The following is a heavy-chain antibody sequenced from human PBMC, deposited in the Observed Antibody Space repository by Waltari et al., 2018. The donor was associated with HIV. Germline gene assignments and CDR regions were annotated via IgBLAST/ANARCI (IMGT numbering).Heavy chain of an antibody. CDR2: ISYDGSNK. Sequence: QVQLVESGGGVVQPGRSLRLSCAASAFTFSSYAMHWVRQAPGKGLEWVALISYDGSNKYSADSVKGRFTISRDNSKNTLYLQMNSLRVEDTTVFYCARDLRDGYGAFDIWGQGTMVTVSS. CDR3: ARDLRDGYGAFDI. J-gene: IGHJ3*02. D-gene: IGHD5-18*01. V-gene: IGHV3-30*01. CDR1: AFTFSSYA.